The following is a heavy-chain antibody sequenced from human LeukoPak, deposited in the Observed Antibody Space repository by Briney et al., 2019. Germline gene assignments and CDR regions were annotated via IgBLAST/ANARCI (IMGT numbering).Heavy chain of an antibody. V-gene: IGHV3-23*01. CDR1: GFTFSSYA. CDR3: ARDNSPMTTVSRTYYFFHLDV. D-gene: IGHD4-11*01. J-gene: IGHJ6*03. Sequence: GGSLRLSCAASGFTFSSYAMSWVRQAPGKGLEWVSAISGSGGSTYYADSVKGRFTISRGDSKSTLYLHMNSLRADDTAVYYCARDNSPMTTVSRTYYFFHLDVWGEGTTVTVSS. CDR2: ISGSGGST.